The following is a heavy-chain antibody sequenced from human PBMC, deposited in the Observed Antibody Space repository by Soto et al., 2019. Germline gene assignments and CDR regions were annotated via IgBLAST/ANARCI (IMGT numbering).Heavy chain of an antibody. CDR2: TYYRSKWYN. V-gene: IGHV6-1*01. J-gene: IGHJ6*02. Sequence: PSQTLSLTCAISGDSVSSNSAAWNWIRQSPSRGLEWLGRTYYRSKWYNDYAVSVKSRITINPDTSKNQFSLQLNSVTPEDTAVYYCARAPSHSGYNWNVDYYYGMDVWGQGTTVTVSS. CDR1: GDSVSSNSAA. D-gene: IGHD1-20*01. CDR3: ARAPSHSGYNWNVDYYYGMDV.